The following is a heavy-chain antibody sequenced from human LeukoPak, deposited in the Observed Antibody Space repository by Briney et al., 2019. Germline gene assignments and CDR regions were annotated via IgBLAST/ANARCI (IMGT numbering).Heavy chain of an antibody. CDR3: ARRYDFWSGYDPYWYFDL. CDR2: INHSGST. J-gene: IGHJ2*01. Sequence: SETLSLTCTVSGGSISSYYWSWIRQPPGKGLEWIGEINHSGSTNYNPSLKSRVTISVGTSKNQFSLKLSSVTAADTAVYYCARRYDFWSGYDPYWYFDLWGRGTLVTVSS. V-gene: IGHV4-34*01. CDR1: GGSISSYY. D-gene: IGHD3-3*01.